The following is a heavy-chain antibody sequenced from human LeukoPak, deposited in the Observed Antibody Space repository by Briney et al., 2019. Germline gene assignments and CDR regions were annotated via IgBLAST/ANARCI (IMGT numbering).Heavy chain of an antibody. Sequence: SQTLSLTWAISGDSVSSNSTAWNWNRQSPSRGLEWLGRTYYRSKWYTDYAVSVKNRITINPDTSKNQFSLQLNSVTPEDTAVYYCARGPGGRFDSWGQGTLVTVSS. V-gene: IGHV6-1*01. CDR1: GDSVSSNSTA. CDR3: ARGPGGRFDS. CDR2: TYYRSKWYT. J-gene: IGHJ4*02. D-gene: IGHD2-8*02.